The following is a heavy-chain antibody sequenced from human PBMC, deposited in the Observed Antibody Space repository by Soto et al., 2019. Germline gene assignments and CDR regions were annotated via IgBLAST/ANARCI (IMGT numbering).Heavy chain of an antibody. CDR1: GYTFTSYG. CDR3: ARDRRNPRAAAGWYNWFDP. J-gene: IGHJ5*02. CDR2: ISAYNGNT. D-gene: IGHD6-13*01. Sequence: QVRLVQSGAEVKKPGASVKVSCKASGYTFTSYGISWVRQAPGQGLEWMGWISAYNGNTNYAQKLQGRVTMTTDTSTSTAYMELRSLRSDDTAVYYCARDRRNPRAAAGWYNWFDPWGQGTLVTVSS. V-gene: IGHV1-18*01.